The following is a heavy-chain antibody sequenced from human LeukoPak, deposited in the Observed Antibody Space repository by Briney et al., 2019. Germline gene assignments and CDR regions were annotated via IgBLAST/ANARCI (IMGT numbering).Heavy chain of an antibody. CDR2: IYYRGTT. CDR1: GDSISGFY. D-gene: IGHD2-15*01. V-gene: IGHV4-59*01. CDR3: ARATYCSGGSCYHGAGYYYMDV. Sequence: PAATLSLTCTVSGDSISGFYWSWIRQPPGKGLEWIGYIYYRGTTNYSPSLKSRLTISVDTSKTQFSLKLSSVTAADTAGYYCARATYCSGGSCYHGAGYYYMDVWGKGTTVTVSS. J-gene: IGHJ6*03.